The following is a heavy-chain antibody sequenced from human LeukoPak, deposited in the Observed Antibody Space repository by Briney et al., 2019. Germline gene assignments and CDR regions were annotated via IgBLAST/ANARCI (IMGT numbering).Heavy chain of an antibody. D-gene: IGHD6-19*01. CDR2: IKQDGSEK. V-gene: IGHV3-7*03. CDR1: GLSISNSW. J-gene: IGHJ4*02. CDR3: ARLQWQPTDY. Sequence: GGSLRLSCAASGLSISNSWMSWFRLAPGKGPEWVANIKQDGSEKYHVDSVKGRFTVSRDNANNLLYLQMNSLRVEDTAVYYCARLQWQPTDYWGQGTLVIVSS.